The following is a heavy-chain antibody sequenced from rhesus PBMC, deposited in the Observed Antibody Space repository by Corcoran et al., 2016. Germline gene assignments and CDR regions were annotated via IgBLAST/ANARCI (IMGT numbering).Heavy chain of an antibody. CDR2: IYGSSGST. J-gene: IGHJ4*01. CDR1: GFSLTTSGMG. Sequence: KESGPALVKPTQTLTLTCTFSGFSLTTSGMGVGWIRQPPGKGLGWIGYIYGSSGSTNYNPSLKNRVTISKDTSKNQFSLKLSSVTAADTAVYYRARGRSGFDYWGQGVLVTVSS. V-gene: IGHV4-76*01. D-gene: IGHD1-44*02. CDR3: ARGRSGFDY.